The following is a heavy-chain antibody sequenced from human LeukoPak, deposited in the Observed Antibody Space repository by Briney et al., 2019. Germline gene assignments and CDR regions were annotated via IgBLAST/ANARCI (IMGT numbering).Heavy chain of an antibody. D-gene: IGHD3-10*01. CDR1: GFTFSSYA. CDR3: AKVSYGSGSYLGGTGYFGYCDY. V-gene: IGHV3-23*01. CDR2: ISGSGGST. J-gene: IGHJ4*02. Sequence: GGSLRLSCAASGFTFSSYAMSWVRQAPGKGLEWVSAISGSGGSTYYADSVKGRFTISRDNSKNTLYLQMNSLRAEDTAVYYCAKVSYGSGSYLGGTGYFGYCDYWGQGTLVTVS.